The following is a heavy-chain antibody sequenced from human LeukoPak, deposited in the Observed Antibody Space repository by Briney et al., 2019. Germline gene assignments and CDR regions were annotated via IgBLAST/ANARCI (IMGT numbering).Heavy chain of an antibody. CDR1: GTSISRHY. V-gene: IGHV4-4*09. CDR2: ISTTGST. J-gene: IGHJ5*01. CDR3: ARQDGLWVGDLGGWFDF. D-gene: IGHD3-10*01. Sequence: SETLSLTCTVSGTSISRHYWSWLRQAAGLGLEWLAYISTTGSTTYNPSLEGRVTMSEDTSQNQLSLTLSSVTPADTAVYFCARQDGLWVGDLGGWFDFWGQGIQVTVSS.